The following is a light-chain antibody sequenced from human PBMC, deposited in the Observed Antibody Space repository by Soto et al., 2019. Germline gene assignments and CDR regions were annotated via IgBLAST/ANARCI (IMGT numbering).Light chain of an antibody. Sequence: QSALTQPPSASESPGQSVTISCTGTSSDIGNYDYVSWYQQHPGKAPKLMIYEVNKRPSGVPDRFSGSKSGNTASLTVSGLQAEDEADYYCSSYAGSNIVVFGGGTQLTVL. CDR1: SSDIGNYDY. CDR3: SSYAGSNIVV. J-gene: IGLJ2*01. V-gene: IGLV2-8*01. CDR2: EVN.